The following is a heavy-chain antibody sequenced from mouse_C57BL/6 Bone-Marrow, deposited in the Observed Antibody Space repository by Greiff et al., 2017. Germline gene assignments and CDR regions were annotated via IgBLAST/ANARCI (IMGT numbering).Heavy chain of an antibody. V-gene: IGHV1-85*01. D-gene: IGHD4-1*01. CDR1: GYTFTSYD. CDR3: ARRWDGGFFDY. J-gene: IGHJ2*01. CDR2: LYPRGGST. Sequence: QVQLKASGPVLVKPGASVKMSCKASGYTFTSYDINWVKQRPGQGLEWIGWLYPRGGSTKYNEKFKGKATLTVDTSSSTAYMELHSLTSEDSAVYFCARRWDGGFFDYWGQGTTLTVSS.